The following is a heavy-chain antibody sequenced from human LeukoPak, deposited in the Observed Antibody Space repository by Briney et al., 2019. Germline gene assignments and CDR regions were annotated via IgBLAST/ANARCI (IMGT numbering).Heavy chain of an antibody. CDR3: AKETMVREPLI. Sequence: ASVKVSCKASGGTFSSYGMSWVRQAPGKGLEWVSAISGSGGSTYYADSVKGRFTISRDNSKNTLYLQMNSLRAEDTAVYYCAKETMVREPLIWGQGTLVTVSS. D-gene: IGHD3-10*01. J-gene: IGHJ4*02. V-gene: IGHV3-23*01. CDR1: GGTFSSYG. CDR2: ISGSGGST.